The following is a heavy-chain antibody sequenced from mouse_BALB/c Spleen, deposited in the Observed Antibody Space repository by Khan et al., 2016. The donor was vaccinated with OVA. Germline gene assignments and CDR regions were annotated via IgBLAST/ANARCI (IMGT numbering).Heavy chain of an antibody. CDR3: ARGGYDAMDY. D-gene: IGHD2-10*02. Sequence: VQLKESGPELVKPGASVKMSCKASGYTFTSYVMHWVKQKPGQGLAWIGYINPYNDVTKYNEKFNGKATLTSDKSSSTAYIELSSLTSEDSAVYYYARGGYDAMDYWGQGTSVTVSS. CDR1: GYTFTSYV. CDR2: INPYNDVT. V-gene: IGHV1S136*01. J-gene: IGHJ4*01.